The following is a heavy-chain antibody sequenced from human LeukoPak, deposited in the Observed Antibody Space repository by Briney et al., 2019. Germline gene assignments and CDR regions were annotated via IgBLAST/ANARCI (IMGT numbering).Heavy chain of an antibody. CDR1: GFTFSSYG. CDR3: AKDRTTVTPRGGDY. D-gene: IGHD4-17*01. V-gene: IGHV3-30*18. J-gene: IGHJ4*02. Sequence: PGRSLRLSCAASGFTFSSYGMHWVRQAPGKGLEWVAVISYDGSNKYYADSVKGRFTISRDNSKNTLYLQMNSLRAEDTAVYYCAKDRTTVTPRGGDYWGQGTLVTVSS. CDR2: ISYDGSNK.